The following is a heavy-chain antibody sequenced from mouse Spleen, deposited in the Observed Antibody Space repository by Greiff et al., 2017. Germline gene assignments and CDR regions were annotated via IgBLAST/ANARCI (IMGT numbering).Heavy chain of an antibody. J-gene: IGHJ4*01. V-gene: IGHV1-31*01. CDR2: INPYNGAT. Sequence: EVKLQESGPELVKPGASVKISCKASGYSFTGYYMHWVKQSHVKSLEWIGRINPYNGATSYNQNFKDKASLTVDKSSSTAYMELHSLTSEDSAVYYCARSGYDYFHYYAMDYWGQGTSVTVSS. D-gene: IGHD2-4*01. CDR3: ARSGYDYFHYYAMDY. CDR1: GYSFTGYY.